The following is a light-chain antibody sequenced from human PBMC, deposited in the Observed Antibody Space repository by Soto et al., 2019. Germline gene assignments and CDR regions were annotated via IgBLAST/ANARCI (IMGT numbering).Light chain of an antibody. V-gene: IGKV3-11*01. Sequence: EIVLTQSPATLSLSPGERATLSCRASQSISNSLAWYQQKPGQAPRLLIYDASTRATGVPARFSGSGSGTEFTLTISSLQSEDFAVYYCQQRSNWPPITFGQGTRLEI. CDR2: DAS. CDR3: QQRSNWPPIT. CDR1: QSISNS. J-gene: IGKJ5*01.